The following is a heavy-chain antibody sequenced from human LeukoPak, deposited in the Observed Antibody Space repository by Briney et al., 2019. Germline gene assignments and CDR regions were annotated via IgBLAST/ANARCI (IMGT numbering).Heavy chain of an antibody. CDR3: AREFGLRYFDWLLWGAFDI. CDR1: GFTVSSYE. J-gene: IGHJ3*02. Sequence: PGGSLRLSCAASGFTVSSYEMNWVRQAPGKGLEWVSYISSSGSTIYYADSVKGRFTISRDNAKNSLYLQMNSLRAEDTAVYYCAREFGLRYFDWLLWGAFDIWGQGTMVTVSS. CDR2: ISSSGSTI. D-gene: IGHD3-9*01. V-gene: IGHV3-48*03.